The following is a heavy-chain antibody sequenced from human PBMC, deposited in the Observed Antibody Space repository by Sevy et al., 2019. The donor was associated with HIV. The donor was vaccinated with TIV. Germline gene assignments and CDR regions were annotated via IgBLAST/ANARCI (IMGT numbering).Heavy chain of an antibody. CDR1: GFSFNDHA. D-gene: IGHD2-21*01. CDR3: AKDINRGCDGINCYPYYYYFYGLDV. J-gene: IGHJ6*02. CDR2: VSWNSRNI. V-gene: IGHV3-9*01. Sequence: GGSLRLSCAASGFSFNDHAMHWVRQVPGKGLEWVSGVSWNSRNIGYADSVKGRFTISRVNANHFLYLEMNSLRPEDTAFYYCAKDINRGCDGINCYPYYYYFYGLDVWGQGTTVTVSS.